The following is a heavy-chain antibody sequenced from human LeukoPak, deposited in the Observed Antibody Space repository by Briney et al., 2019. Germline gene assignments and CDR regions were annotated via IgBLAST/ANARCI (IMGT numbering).Heavy chain of an antibody. CDR2: IIPIFGTA. Sequence: GSSVKVSCKASGGTFSSYAISWVRQAPGQGLEWMGGIIPIFGTANYAQKFQGRVTITADKSTSTAYMELSSLRSEDTAVYYCAARSTDVPAAMRSYYYGMDVWGKGTTVTVSS. CDR1: GGTFSSYA. V-gene: IGHV1-69*06. J-gene: IGHJ6*04. D-gene: IGHD2-2*01. CDR3: AARSTDVPAAMRSYYYGMDV.